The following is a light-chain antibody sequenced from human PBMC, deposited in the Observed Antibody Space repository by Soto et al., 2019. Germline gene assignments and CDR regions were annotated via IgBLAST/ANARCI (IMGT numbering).Light chain of an antibody. CDR1: SSKIGAGYD. CDR3: QSYDSSLSGAV. Sequence: QSVLTQPPSVSGAPGQRVTISCTGSSSKIGAGYDVHWYQQLPGTAPKILIYGNSNRPSGVPDRFSGSKSGTSASLAITGLQAEDEADYYCQSYDSSLSGAVFGGATQLTVL. CDR2: GNS. V-gene: IGLV1-40*01. J-gene: IGLJ7*01.